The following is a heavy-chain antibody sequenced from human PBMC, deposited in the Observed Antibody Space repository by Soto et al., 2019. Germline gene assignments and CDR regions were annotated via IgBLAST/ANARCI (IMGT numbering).Heavy chain of an antibody. D-gene: IGHD3-22*01. Sequence: QVQLVESGGGVVQPGRSLRLSCAASGFTFSSYGMHWVRQAPGKGLEWVAVIWYDGSNKYYADSVKGRFTISRDNSKNTXDLQMNSLRAEDKAVYYCAREDYYYDSSGYSYYFDYWGQGTLVTVSS. CDR1: GFTFSSYG. CDR3: AREDYYYDSSGYSYYFDY. J-gene: IGHJ4*02. CDR2: IWYDGSNK. V-gene: IGHV3-33*01.